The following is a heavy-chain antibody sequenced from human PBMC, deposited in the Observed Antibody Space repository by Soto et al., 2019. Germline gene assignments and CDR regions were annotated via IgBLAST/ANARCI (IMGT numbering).Heavy chain of an antibody. D-gene: IGHD2-15*01. CDR2: ISGRGGNT. J-gene: IGHJ4*02. CDR1: GFTFSNYA. CDR3: AKAGCSGGTCYLYYFDY. Sequence: PVGSLRLSCAASGFTFSNYAMSWVRQAPGEGLEWVSTISGRGGNTYYADSVKGRFTISRDNSRNTLYLQMDSLRVEDSAVYSCAKAGCSGGTCYLYYFDYWGQGALVTVSS. V-gene: IGHV3-23*01.